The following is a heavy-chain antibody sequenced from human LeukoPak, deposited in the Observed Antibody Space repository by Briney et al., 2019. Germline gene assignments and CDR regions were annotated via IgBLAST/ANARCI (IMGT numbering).Heavy chain of an antibody. V-gene: IGHV1-18*01. D-gene: IGHD3-10*01. CDR1: GYTFTSYG. CDR2: ISAYNGNT. J-gene: IGHJ4*02. Sequence: GASVKVSCKASGYTFTSYGISWVRQAPGQGLEWMGWISAYNGNTNYAQKLQGRVTMTTGTSTSTAYMELRSLRSDDTAVYYCARGSSGKLWFGDSYYFDYWGQGTLVTVSS. CDR3: ARGSSGKLWFGDSYYFDY.